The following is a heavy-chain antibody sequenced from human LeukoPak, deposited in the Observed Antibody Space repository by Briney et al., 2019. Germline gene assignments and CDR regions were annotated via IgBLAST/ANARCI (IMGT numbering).Heavy chain of an antibody. V-gene: IGHV4-34*01. CDR2: INHSGST. D-gene: IGHD3-10*01. J-gene: IGHJ5*02. CDR1: GGSFSGYY. CDR3: ARMGGRITMVRGADP. Sequence: SETLSLTCAVYGGSFSGYYWSWIRQPPGKGLEWIGEINHSGSTNDNPSLKSRVTISVDTSKNQFSLKLSSVTAADTAVYYCARMGGRITMVRGADPWGQGTLVTVSS.